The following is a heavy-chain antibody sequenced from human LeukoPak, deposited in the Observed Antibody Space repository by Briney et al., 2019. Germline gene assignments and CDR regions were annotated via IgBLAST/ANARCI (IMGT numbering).Heavy chain of an antibody. CDR1: GGSISSGGYY. J-gene: IGHJ3*02. CDR3: AKAAGAAYDAFDI. Sequence: SETLSLTCTVSGGSISSGGYYWSWIRQPPGKGLEWIGEINHSGSTNYNPSLKSRVTISVDTSKNQFSLKLSSVTAADTAVYYCAKAAGAAYDAFDIWGQGTMVTVSS. V-gene: IGHV4-39*07. CDR2: INHSGST. D-gene: IGHD6-13*01.